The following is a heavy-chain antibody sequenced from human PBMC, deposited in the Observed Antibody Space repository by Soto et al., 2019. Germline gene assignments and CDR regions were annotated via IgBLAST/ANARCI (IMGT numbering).Heavy chain of an antibody. Sequence: GGSLRLSCAASGFTFSSYAMHWVRQAPGKGLEWMAVMSYDGSNKYYADSVKGRFTNSRDNSKNTLYLQMNSLRAEDTAVYYCARTMIVVVISDAFDNWGQGTMVTVSS. CDR3: ARTMIVVVISDAFDN. V-gene: IGHV3-30*04. CDR1: GFTFSSYA. CDR2: MSYDGSNK. J-gene: IGHJ3*02. D-gene: IGHD3-22*01.